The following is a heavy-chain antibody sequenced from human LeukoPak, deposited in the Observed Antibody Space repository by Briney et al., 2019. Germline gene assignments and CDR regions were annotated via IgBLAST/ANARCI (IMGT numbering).Heavy chain of an antibody. CDR1: GFTFSSYG. CDR3: AVEGYYYYDSSAYDY. J-gene: IGHJ4*02. D-gene: IGHD3-22*01. Sequence: QPGRSLRLSCAASGFTFSSYGMHWVRQAPGKWLEWVAVISYDGSNKYYADSVKGQFTISRDSSKNTLYLQMNSLRAEDTAVYYCAVEGYYYYDSSAYDYWGQGTLVTVSS. V-gene: IGHV3-30*03. CDR2: ISYDGSNK.